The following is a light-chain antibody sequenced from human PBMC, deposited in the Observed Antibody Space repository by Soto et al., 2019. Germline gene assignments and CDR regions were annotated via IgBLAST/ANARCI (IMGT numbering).Light chain of an antibody. CDR1: SSDVGGYDY. J-gene: IGLJ1*01. CDR3: SSYSISTAYL. Sequence: QSVLTQPASVSGSPGQSITISCTGTSSDVGGYDYVSWYQLHPGKAPKLMVFEVNNRPSGVSYRFSGSKSGNTASLTISGLQAEDEADYFCSSYSISTAYLFGTGTQLTVL. CDR2: EVN. V-gene: IGLV2-14*01.